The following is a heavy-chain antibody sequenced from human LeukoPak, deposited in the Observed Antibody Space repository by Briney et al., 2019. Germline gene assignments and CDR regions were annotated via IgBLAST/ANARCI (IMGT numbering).Heavy chain of an antibody. V-gene: IGHV4-4*07. CDR1: GASISSYY. CDR3: ARVKSSTRGPYYHYYMDV. Sequence: PSETLSLTCSVSGASISSYYWSWIRQPAGKGLQWIGRIDTSGSIIYNPSLRSRVSISVDESKNQLSLKVRSVTAADTAVYYCARVKSSTRGPYYHYYMDVWGKGTTVIVSS. J-gene: IGHJ6*03. CDR2: IDTSGSI.